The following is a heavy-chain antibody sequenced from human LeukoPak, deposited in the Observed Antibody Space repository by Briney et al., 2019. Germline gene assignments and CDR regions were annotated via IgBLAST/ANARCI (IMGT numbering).Heavy chain of an antibody. D-gene: IGHD3-3*01. Sequence: GGSLRLSCAASGFTFSSYAMSWVRQAPGKGLEWVSAISGSGGSTYYADSVKGRFTISRDNSKNTLYLQMNSLRAEETAVYYCAKTGYDFWSGYYNWFDPWGQGTLVTVSS. CDR2: ISGSGGST. V-gene: IGHV3-23*01. CDR3: AKTGYDFWSGYYNWFDP. J-gene: IGHJ5*02. CDR1: GFTFSSYA.